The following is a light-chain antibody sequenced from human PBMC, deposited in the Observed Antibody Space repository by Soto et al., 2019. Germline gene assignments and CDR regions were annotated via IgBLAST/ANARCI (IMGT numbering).Light chain of an antibody. CDR1: QNIMYD. V-gene: IGKV3-15*01. J-gene: IGKJ1*01. CDR2: GAS. CDR3: QQYRSWPRT. Sequence: MTQSPSTLSLSPGERVTLSCRASQNIMYDLAWYQQRPGQAPRLLVYGASTRATDAPPRFSGSGSGTEFTLTINSLQSEDFATYYCQQYRSWPRTFGQGSKVEIK.